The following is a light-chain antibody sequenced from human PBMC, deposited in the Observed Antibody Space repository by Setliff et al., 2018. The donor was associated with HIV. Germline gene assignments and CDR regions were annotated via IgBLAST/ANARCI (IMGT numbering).Light chain of an antibody. CDR2: EVN. Sequence: QSVLTQPASVSGSPGQSITISCTGSVSNIGGYNFVSWYRQYPGEVPKLMIFEVNNRPSGVSNRFSGSKSGNTASLTISGLQPEDEADYYCSSYTNYNLAIFGPGTK. CDR3: SSYTNYNLAI. V-gene: IGLV2-14*01. J-gene: IGLJ1*01. CDR1: VSNIGGYNF.